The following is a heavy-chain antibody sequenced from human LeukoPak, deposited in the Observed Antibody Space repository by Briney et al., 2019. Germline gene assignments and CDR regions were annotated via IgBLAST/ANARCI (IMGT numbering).Heavy chain of an antibody. V-gene: IGHV4-59*01. CDR3: ARDLRYDRAFDI. Sequence: PSETLSLTCTVSGGSISSYYWSWIRQPPGKGLEWIGYIYYSGSTNYNPSLKSRVTISVDTSKNQFSLKLSSVTAADTAVYYCARDLRYDRAFDIWGQGTMVTVSS. J-gene: IGHJ3*02. CDR2: IYYSGST. CDR1: GGSISSYY. D-gene: IGHD1-14*01.